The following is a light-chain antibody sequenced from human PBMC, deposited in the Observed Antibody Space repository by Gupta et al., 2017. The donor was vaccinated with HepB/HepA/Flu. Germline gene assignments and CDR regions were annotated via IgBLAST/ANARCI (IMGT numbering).Light chain of an antibody. CDR3: AAWDDSLRGVV. CDR2: RSN. J-gene: IGLJ2*01. V-gene: IGLV1-47*01. Sequence: QSVLTQSPSASATPGRRVTISCSGCSFNIASNYVYWYQQFPGMAPKLLIYRSNQRPSGVPDRFSGSKSGTSASLAISGLRSEDEADYYCAAWDDSLRGVVFGGGTKLTVL. CDR1: SFNIASNY.